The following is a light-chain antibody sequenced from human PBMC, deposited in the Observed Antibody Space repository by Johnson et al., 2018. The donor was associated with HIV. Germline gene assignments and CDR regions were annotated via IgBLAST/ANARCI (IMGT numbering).Light chain of an antibody. CDR2: DNS. V-gene: IGLV1-51*01. Sequence: QSVLTQPPSVSAAPGQKVTISCSGSSSKIGNKYVSWYQQLPGTAPKVLIYDNSKRPSGIPDRFSGSKSGTSATLVITGLQTGDEADYYCGTWDSSLSAGYVFGTWTKVTVL. J-gene: IGLJ1*01. CDR3: GTWDSSLSAGYV. CDR1: SSKIGNKY.